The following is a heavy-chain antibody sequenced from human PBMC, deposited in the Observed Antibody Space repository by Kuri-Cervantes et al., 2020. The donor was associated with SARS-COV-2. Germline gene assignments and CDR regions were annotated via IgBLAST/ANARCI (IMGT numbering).Heavy chain of an antibody. CDR3: ARDHYDSSGYAFDI. V-gene: IGHV4-59*01. D-gene: IGHD3-22*01. J-gene: IGHJ3*02. CDR1: GGSFSDYY. CDR2: IYYSGST. Sequence: ESLKISCAVYGGSFSDYYWTWIRQPPGKGLEWIGYIYYSGSTNYNPSLKSRVTISVDTSKNQFSLKLSSVTAADTAVYYCARDHYDSSGYAFDIWGQGTMVTVSS.